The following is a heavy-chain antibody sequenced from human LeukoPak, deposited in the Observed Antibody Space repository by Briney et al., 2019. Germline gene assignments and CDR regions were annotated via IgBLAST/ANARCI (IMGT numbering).Heavy chain of an antibody. D-gene: IGHD2-15*01. J-gene: IGHJ4*02. CDR2: IRQDGSEK. V-gene: IGHV3-7*01. CDR1: GFTFTSYW. Sequence: GGSLRLSCAASGFTFTSYWMYWVRQAPGKGLEWVAYIRQDGSEKYYVDSVKGRFTIFRDNAKNSLYLQMNSLRVEDTAVYYCAVAASGDYWGQGTLVTVSS. CDR3: AVAASGDY.